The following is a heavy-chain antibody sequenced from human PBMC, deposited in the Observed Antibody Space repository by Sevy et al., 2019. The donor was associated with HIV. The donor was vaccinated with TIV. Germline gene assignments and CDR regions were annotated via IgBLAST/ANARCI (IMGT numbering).Heavy chain of an antibody. CDR3: ATVGVRYCSGASCYQGDWFDP. CDR1: GYTLSKLS. D-gene: IGHD2-15*01. V-gene: IGHV1-24*01. CDR2: SDPQHGET. Sequence: ASVKVSCKVSGYTLSKLSIHWVRQAPGKGLEWMGDSDPQHGETIYAQRFQGRVTMTEDTSTDTAYMELSSLTSEDTVVYYCATVGVRYCSGASCYQGDWFDPWGQGTLVTVSS. J-gene: IGHJ5*02.